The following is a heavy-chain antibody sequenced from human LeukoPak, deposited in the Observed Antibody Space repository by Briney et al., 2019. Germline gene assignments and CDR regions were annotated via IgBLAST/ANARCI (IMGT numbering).Heavy chain of an antibody. CDR2: INPSGGST. CDR1: GYTFTSYY. D-gene: IGHD3-10*02. Sequence: ASVKVSCKAFGYTFTSYYMHWVRQAPGQGLEWMGIINPSGGSTSYAQKFQGRVTMTRDTSTSTVYMEQSSLRSEDTAVYYCAREVLGLRCWDYWGQGTLVTASS. V-gene: IGHV1-46*03. CDR3: AREVLGLRCWDY. J-gene: IGHJ4*02.